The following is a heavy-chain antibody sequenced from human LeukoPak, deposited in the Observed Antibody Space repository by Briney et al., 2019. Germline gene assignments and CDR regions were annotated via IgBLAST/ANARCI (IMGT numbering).Heavy chain of an antibody. Sequence: ASVKVSCKASGYTFTNYAISWVRQAPGQGLEWMGRISGYNGNTNYAQNLQGRVTMTTDTSTSTAYMELRSLRSDDTAVYYCAQGVSFDYWGQGTLVTVSS. D-gene: IGHD3-10*01. CDR3: AQGVSFDY. CDR1: GYTFTNYA. J-gene: IGHJ4*02. CDR2: ISGYNGNT. V-gene: IGHV1-18*01.